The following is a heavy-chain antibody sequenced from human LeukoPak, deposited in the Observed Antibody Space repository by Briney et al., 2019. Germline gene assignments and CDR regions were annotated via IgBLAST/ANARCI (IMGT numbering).Heavy chain of an antibody. V-gene: IGHV3-30*02. CDR2: IRYDGSNK. CDR1: GFTFSRYG. CDR3: AKDLPDY. Sequence: GGSLRLSCSTSGFTFSRYGMHWVRQAPGKGLEWVAFIRYDGSNKYYADSVKGRFTISRDNSKNTLYLQMNSLRAEDTAVYYCAKDLPDYWGQGTLVTVSS. J-gene: IGHJ4*02.